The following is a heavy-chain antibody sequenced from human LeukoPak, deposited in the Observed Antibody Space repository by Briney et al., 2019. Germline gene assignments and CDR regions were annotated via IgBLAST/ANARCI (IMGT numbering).Heavy chain of an antibody. D-gene: IGHD6-19*01. CDR2: INHSGST. CDR1: GFTFSDYY. CDR3: ARGGYSSGWYLVSWFDP. J-gene: IGHJ5*02. V-gene: IGHV4-34*01. Sequence: PGGSLRLSCAASGFTFSDYYMSWIRQPPGKGLEWIGGINHSGSTSYNPSLKSRVTISVDTSKNQFSLKLSSVTAADTAVYYCARGGYSSGWYLVSWFDPWGQGTLVTVSS.